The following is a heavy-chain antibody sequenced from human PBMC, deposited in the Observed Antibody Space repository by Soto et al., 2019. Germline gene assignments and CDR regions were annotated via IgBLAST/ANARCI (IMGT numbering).Heavy chain of an antibody. CDR1: GASISSGGYF. D-gene: IGHD2-15*01. V-gene: IGHV4-31*03. CDR3: ARVGVVAASPSYWYFDL. Sequence: QVHLQESGPGPVEPSQTLSLTCTVSGASISSGGYFWSWIRQFPGKGLEWIGDLYYTGTTSYNPSRMSRLAMSANTSKNQFSLRVTSVTVADTAIYYCARVGVVAASPSYWYFDLWGRGTLVTVSS. J-gene: IGHJ2*01. CDR2: LYYTGTT.